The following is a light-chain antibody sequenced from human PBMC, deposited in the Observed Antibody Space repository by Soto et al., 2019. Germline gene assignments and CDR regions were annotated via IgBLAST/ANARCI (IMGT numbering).Light chain of an antibody. CDR1: GAGYD. V-gene: IGLV1-40*01. CDR2: GNN. CDR3: QSYDSSLSGWV. Sequence: QSVLTQPPSVSGAPGQRVTISCIGAGYDVHCYQQLPGTAPKVLIYGNNNRPSGVPDRFSGSKSGTSASLAITGLQAEDEADYYCQSYDSSLSGWVFGGGTKVTVL. J-gene: IGLJ3*02.